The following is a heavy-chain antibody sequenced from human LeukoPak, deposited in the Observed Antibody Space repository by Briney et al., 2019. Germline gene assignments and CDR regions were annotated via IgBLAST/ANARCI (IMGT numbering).Heavy chain of an antibody. CDR3: GVGDYPGSPPGYYYYMDV. J-gene: IGHJ6*03. CDR1: GGTFSSYA. D-gene: IGHD4-17*01. Sequence: SVKVSCKASGGTFSSYAISWVRQAPGQGLEWMGGIIPIFGTANYAQKFQGRVTITADESTSTAYMELSSLRSEDTAVYYCGVGDYPGSPPGYYYYMDVWGKGTTVTVSS. CDR2: IIPIFGTA. V-gene: IGHV1-69*13.